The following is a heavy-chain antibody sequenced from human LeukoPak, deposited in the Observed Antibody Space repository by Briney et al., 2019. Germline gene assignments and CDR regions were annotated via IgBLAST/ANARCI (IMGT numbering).Heavy chain of an antibody. CDR2: IYYSGST. V-gene: IGHV4-39*01. Sequence: PSQTLSLTCTVSGGSISSSSYYWGWIRQPPGKGLEWIGSIYYSGSTYYNPSLKSRVTISVDTSKNQFSLKLSSVTAADTAVYYCARGTGYSSSWSFGGYFDYWGQGTLVTVSS. CDR3: ARGTGYSSSWSFGGYFDY. J-gene: IGHJ4*02. CDR1: GGSISSSSYY. D-gene: IGHD6-13*01.